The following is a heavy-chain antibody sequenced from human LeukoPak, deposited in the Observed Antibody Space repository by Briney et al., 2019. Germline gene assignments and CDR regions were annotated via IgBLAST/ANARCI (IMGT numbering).Heavy chain of an antibody. CDR1: AINVTTNY. D-gene: IGHD6-13*01. Sequence: GGSLRLSCAASAINVTTNYMTWIRQAPGKGLEWVSLIYGDNAAYYAESVRGRFIISRDSLKNTLFLQMDSLRAEDTAVYYCVSSTGQQFIPYDYWGHGTHVTVSS. V-gene: IGHV3-66*02. CDR3: VSSTGQQFIPYDY. CDR2: IYGDNAA. J-gene: IGHJ4*01.